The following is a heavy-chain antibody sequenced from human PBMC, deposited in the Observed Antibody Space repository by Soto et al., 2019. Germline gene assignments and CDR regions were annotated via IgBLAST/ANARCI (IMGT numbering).Heavy chain of an antibody. CDR3: ARSVFP. J-gene: IGHJ5*02. V-gene: IGHV4-4*02. CDR2: IYHLGRT. CDR1: GDTISSTRW. Sequence: SETLSLTCTVSGDTISSTRWWSWVRLSPGKGLEWIGEIYHLGRTNYNPSLKSRVTLSIDKSNNQFSLTLSSVTAADTAVYYCARSVFPWGQGTLVTVSS.